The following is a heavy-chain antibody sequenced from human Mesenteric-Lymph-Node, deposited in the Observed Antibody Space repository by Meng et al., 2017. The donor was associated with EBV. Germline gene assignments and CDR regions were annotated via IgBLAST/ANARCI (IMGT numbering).Heavy chain of an antibody. V-gene: IGHV1-2*06. CDR3: ASPGYSYGLDY. J-gene: IGHJ4*02. D-gene: IGHD5-18*01. Sequence: VQLVQSGEEVKKPEASVKVSCKASGYTFTDDYMHWVRQAPGQGLEWMGRINPSSGGTNYAQKFQGRVTMTRDTSISTAYIELNSLRSDDTAVYYCASPGYSYGLDYWGQGTLVTVAS. CDR2: INPSSGGT. CDR1: GYTFTDDY.